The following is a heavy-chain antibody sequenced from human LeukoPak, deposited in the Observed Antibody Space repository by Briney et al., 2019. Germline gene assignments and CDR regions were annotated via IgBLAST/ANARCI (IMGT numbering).Heavy chain of an antibody. Sequence: GGSLRLSCAASGFTFSSYSMNWVRRAPGKGLEGVSYISSSSSTIYYADSVKGRFTISRDNAKNSLYLQMNSLRAEDTAVYYCARDLPRVVAASLDYWGQGTLVTVSS. CDR2: ISSSSSTI. D-gene: IGHD2-15*01. V-gene: IGHV3-48*01. J-gene: IGHJ4*02. CDR1: GFTFSSYS. CDR3: ARDLPRVVAASLDY.